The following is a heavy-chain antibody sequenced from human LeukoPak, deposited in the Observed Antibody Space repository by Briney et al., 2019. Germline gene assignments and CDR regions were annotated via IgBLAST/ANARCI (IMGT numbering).Heavy chain of an antibody. D-gene: IGHD6-13*01. J-gene: IGHJ4*02. V-gene: IGHV3-9*01. CDR2: ISWNSGSI. CDR1: GFTFGDYA. Sequence: GGSLRLSCAASGFTFGDYAMHWVRQAPGKGLEWVSGISWNSGSIGYADSVKGRFTISRDNAKNSLYLQMNSLRAEDTALYYCAKERGGVYSSSWYDYWGQGTLVTVSS. CDR3: AKERGGVYSSSWYDY.